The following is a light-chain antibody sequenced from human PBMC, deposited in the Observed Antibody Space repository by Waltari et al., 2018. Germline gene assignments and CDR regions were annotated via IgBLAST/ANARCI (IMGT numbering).Light chain of an antibody. CDR3: QQYNTYSS. V-gene: IGKV1-5*03. CDR1: QSISNW. J-gene: IGKJ2*01. CDR2: KAS. Sequence: DIQMTQSPSSLSASVGDRVTITCRASQSISNWLAWYQQKPGKAPILLIYKASILKSGVPSRFSGGGSGTQFTLTISSLQHDDFATYYCQQYNTYSSFGQGTKLEIK.